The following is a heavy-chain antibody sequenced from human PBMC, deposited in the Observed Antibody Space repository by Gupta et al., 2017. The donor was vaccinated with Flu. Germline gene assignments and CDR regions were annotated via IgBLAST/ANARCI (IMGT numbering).Heavy chain of an antibody. CDR1: GCTVSSWA. Sequence: EVQRLDSGGGVVQPGGSLRLPCAASGCTVSSWAMTWVRQAPGKGLEWVSAISGGGGTTYYADSVRGRFTISRDNSKNTLYLQMDSLRAEETAVYYCAKRRDTGGSRSDGMDVWGQGTTVTVSS. J-gene: IGHJ6*02. V-gene: IGHV3-23*01. CDR3: AKRRDTGGSRSDGMDV. CDR2: ISGGGGTT. D-gene: IGHD2-15*01.